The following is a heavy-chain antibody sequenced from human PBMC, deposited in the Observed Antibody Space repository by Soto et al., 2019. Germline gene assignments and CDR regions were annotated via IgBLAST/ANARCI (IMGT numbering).Heavy chain of an antibody. V-gene: IGHV1-24*01. J-gene: IGHJ6*02. CDR3: ATRATVGIYYYYGLDV. CDR1: GYTLTELS. CDR2: FDPEDGET. Sequence: QVQLVQSGADVKKPGASVKFSCKVSGYTLTELSIHWVRQAPGKGLEWMGGFDPEDGETIYAQNYQGRVTMTEDTSTDTAYMELSSLRSEDTAVYYCATRATVGIYYYYGLDVWGQGTTVTVSS. D-gene: IGHD4-17*01.